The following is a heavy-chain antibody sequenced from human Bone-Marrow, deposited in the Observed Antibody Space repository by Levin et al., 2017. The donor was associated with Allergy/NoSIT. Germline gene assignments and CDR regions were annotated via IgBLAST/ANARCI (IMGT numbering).Heavy chain of an antibody. CDR2: IWYDGSNK. D-gene: IGHD3-3*01. V-gene: IGHV3-33*01. J-gene: IGHJ6*02. CDR1: GFTFSSYG. CDR3: ARVPSITIFGVVIEDYYYYGMDV. Sequence: GGSLRLSCAASGFTFSSYGMHWVRQAPGKGLEWVAVIWYDGSNKYYADSVKGRFTISRDNSKNTLYLQMNSLRAEDTAVYYCARVPSITIFGVVIEDYYYYGMDVWGQGTTVTVSS.